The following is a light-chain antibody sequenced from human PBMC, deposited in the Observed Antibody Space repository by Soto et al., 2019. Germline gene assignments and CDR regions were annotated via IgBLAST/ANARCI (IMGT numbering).Light chain of an antibody. Sequence: DLHMTQSPSSLSASVGARVTITCRASQSISSYLDWYQQKAGKDPELLIYTASSLQGAVRSWCSGSGSGRDFTRTIGGLPTEEFETEYGQQSFSAPHTFGQGTKLE. CDR2: TAS. J-gene: IGKJ2*01. CDR3: QQSFSAPHT. V-gene: IGKV1-39*01. CDR1: QSISSY.